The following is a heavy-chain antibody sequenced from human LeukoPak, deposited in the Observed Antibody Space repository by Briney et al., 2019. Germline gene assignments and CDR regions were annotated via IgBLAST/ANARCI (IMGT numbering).Heavy chain of an antibody. D-gene: IGHD6-13*01. CDR3: ARDTAAAEYTNWFDP. CDR2: INPNSGGT. V-gene: IGHV1-2*02. J-gene: IGHJ5*02. Sequence: LGASVKVSCKASGYTFTGYYMHWVRQAPRQGLEWMGWINPNSGGTNYAQKFQGRVTMTRDTSISTAYMELSRLRSDDTAVYYCARDTAAAEYTNWFDPWGQGTLVTVSS. CDR1: GYTFTGYY.